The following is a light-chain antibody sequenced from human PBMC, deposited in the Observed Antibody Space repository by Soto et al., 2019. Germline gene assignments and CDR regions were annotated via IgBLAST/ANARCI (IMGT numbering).Light chain of an antibody. CDR3: QQRGSWPLT. CDR1: QSVSGY. CDR2: DAS. J-gene: IGKJ4*01. Sequence: DIVLTQSPATLSLSPGERATLSCRASQSVSGYLAWYQQKPGKAPRLLIYDASTRDTGIPSRFSGSGSGTDFTLTISSLEPEDFAVYYCQQRGSWPLTFGGGTKVEIK. V-gene: IGKV3-11*01.